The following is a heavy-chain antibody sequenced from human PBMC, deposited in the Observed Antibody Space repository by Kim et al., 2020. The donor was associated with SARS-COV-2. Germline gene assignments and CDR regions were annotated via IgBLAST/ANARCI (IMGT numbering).Heavy chain of an antibody. V-gene: IGHV3-15*01. CDR2: IKSKTDGGTT. J-gene: IGHJ4*02. D-gene: IGHD4-17*01. Sequence: GGSLRLSCAASGFTFSNAWMSWVRQAPGKGLEWVGRIKSKTDGGTTDYAAPVKGRFTISRDDSKNTLYLQMNSLKTEDTAVYYCTTGLRLYGPLRYWGQGTLVTVSS. CDR3: TTGLRLYGPLRY. CDR1: GFTFSNAW.